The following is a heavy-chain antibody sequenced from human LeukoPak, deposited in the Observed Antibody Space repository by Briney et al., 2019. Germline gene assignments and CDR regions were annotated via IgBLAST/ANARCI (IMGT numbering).Heavy chain of an antibody. CDR3: ARGYSGSYYYYGMDV. V-gene: IGHV4-34*01. CDR1: GGSFSGYY. D-gene: IGHD1-26*01. Sequence: SETLSLTCAVYGGSFSGYYWSWIRQPPGEGLEWIGEINHSGSTNYNPSLKSRVTISVDTSKNQFSLKLSSVTAADTAVYYCARGYSGSYYYYGMDVWGQGTTVTVSS. J-gene: IGHJ6*02. CDR2: INHSGST.